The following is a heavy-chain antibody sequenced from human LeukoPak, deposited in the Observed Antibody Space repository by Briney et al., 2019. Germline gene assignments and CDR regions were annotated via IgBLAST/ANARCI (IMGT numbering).Heavy chain of an antibody. J-gene: IGHJ3*02. D-gene: IGHD3-9*01. CDR2: ISSSSSSYI. CDR3: AKGPNYDILTGWRKTYNGFDI. Sequence: GGSLRLSCAASGFTFNIYNMNWVRQAPGKGLEWVSSISSSSSSYIYYADSVKGRFTISRDNARNSLYLQMNSLRAEDTAVYYCAKGPNYDILTGWRKTYNGFDIWGQGTMVTVSS. CDR1: GFTFNIYN. V-gene: IGHV3-21*01.